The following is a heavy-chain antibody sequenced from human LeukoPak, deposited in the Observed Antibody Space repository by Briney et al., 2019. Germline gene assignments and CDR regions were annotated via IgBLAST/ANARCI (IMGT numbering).Heavy chain of an antibody. V-gene: IGHV4-59*08. CDR3: ARRVVESAVITERNWFDP. CDR2: MCYSGST. D-gene: IGHD4-11*01. J-gene: IGHJ5*02. CDR1: GDSISTYS. Sequence: SETLSLTCTVAGDSISTYSWSWVRQPPGKGLEWIGSMCYSGSTNYNPSLKSRVTISIDTSKNQFSLKLSSVTAADTAVYYCARRVVESAVITERNWFDPWGQGTLVTVSS.